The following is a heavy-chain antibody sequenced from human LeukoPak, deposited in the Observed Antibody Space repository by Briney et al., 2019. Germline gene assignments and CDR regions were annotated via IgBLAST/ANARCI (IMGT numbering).Heavy chain of an antibody. D-gene: IGHD3-10*01. J-gene: IGHJ5*02. CDR2: MNPNSGNT. V-gene: IGHV1-8*01. Sequence: EASVKVSCKASGYTFTSYGINWVRQATGQGLEWMGWMNPNSGNTGYAQKFQGRVTMTRNTSISTAYMELSSLRSEDTAVYYCARVLLWFGDLIGFDPWGQGTLVTVSS. CDR1: GYTFTSYG. CDR3: ARVLLWFGDLIGFDP.